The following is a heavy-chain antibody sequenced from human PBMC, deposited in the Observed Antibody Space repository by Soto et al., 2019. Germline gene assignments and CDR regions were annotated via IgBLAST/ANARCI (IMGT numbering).Heavy chain of an antibody. D-gene: IGHD1-7*01. J-gene: IGHJ4*02. CDR2: ITYDGSLQ. CDR3: AKDRVGGTFYTPLAF. V-gene: IGHV3-30*18. Sequence: SLRLSCQASGFNFDNYGMHWVRQAPGKGLEWVAVITYDGSLQYYADSVKGRFTISRDNSKNTLSLHLNTLKPEDTAVYHCAKDRVGGTFYTPLAFWGQGTLVTVSS. CDR1: GFNFDNYG.